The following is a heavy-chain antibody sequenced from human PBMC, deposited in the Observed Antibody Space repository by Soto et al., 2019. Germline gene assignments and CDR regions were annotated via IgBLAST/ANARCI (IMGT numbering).Heavy chain of an antibody. CDR1: GYTFTTHN. D-gene: IGHD2-8*01. V-gene: IGHV1-8*02. J-gene: IGHJ4*02. CDR3: VRYGVAADY. Sequence: ASVKVSCKASGYTFTTHNINWVRQATGQGLEWMGWMNPNSGTTGYAQKFQDRLTLARDTSITTAYMEPGSRTSDDTAVYFCVRYGVAADYWGQGTPVTVSS. CDR2: MNPNSGTT.